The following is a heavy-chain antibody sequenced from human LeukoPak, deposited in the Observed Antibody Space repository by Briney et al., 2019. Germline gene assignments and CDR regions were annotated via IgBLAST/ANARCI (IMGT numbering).Heavy chain of an antibody. Sequence: SETLSLTCTVSGGSISSSSYYWTWIRQPPGMGLEWIGYISYSGKTNYNPSLKSRVTISEDTSKNQFSLKLSSVTAADTALYYCARGEYIYGSGNPSGLYAMDVWGQGTTVTVSS. V-gene: IGHV4-61*01. J-gene: IGHJ6*02. CDR2: ISYSGKT. CDR1: GGSISSSSYY. CDR3: ARGEYIYGSGNPSGLYAMDV. D-gene: IGHD3-10*01.